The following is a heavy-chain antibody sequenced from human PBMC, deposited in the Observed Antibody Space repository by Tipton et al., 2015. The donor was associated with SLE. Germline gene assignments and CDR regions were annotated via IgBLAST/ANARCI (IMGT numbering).Heavy chain of an antibody. CDR1: GGSITGYY. Sequence: GLVKPSETLALTCTVSGGSITGYYWSWIRQAPGKGLEWIGFVYYSGRTSYNPSLESRVTISVDTSKNQSSLKLSSVTAADTAVYYCATTVTTTASYGAFDIWGQGTMVTISS. CDR2: VYYSGRT. D-gene: IGHD4-17*01. J-gene: IGHJ3*02. V-gene: IGHV4-59*08. CDR3: ATTVTTTASYGAFDI.